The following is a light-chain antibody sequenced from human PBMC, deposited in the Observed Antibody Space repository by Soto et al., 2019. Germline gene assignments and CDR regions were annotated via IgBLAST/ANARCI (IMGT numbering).Light chain of an antibody. J-gene: IGLJ2*01. CDR2: DVT. CDR1: TNDVGGYNF. Sequence: QSVLTQPASVSGSPGQSITISCTGTTNDVGGYNFVSWYQQHPGKAPKLLIYDVTKRPSGVSPRFSGSKSGNTASLTISALQPDDEADYHCTSFTVISTVIFGGGTKVTVL. V-gene: IGLV2-14*03. CDR3: TSFTVISTVI.